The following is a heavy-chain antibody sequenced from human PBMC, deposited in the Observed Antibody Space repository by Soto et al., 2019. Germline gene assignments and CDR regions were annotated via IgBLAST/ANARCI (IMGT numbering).Heavy chain of an antibody. CDR1: GFTFSSYG. J-gene: IGHJ3*02. Sequence: GGSLRLSCAASGFTFSSYGMHWVRQAPGKGLEWVAVIWYDGSNKYYADSVKGRFTISRDNSKNTLYLQMNSLRAEDTAVYYCAMPPGELGPGGEGAFDIWGQGTMVTVSS. CDR2: IWYDGSNK. D-gene: IGHD7-27*01. CDR3: AMPPGELGPGGEGAFDI. V-gene: IGHV3-33*01.